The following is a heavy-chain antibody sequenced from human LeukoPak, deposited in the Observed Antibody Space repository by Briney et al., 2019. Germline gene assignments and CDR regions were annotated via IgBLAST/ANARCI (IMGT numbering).Heavy chain of an antibody. CDR2: IYYSGNT. Sequence: SETLSLTCTVSGGSISSYYWSWIRQPPGKGLEWIGYIYYSGNTNYNPSLKSRVTISVDTSKNQFSLKLSSVTAADTAVYYCARRYSSSWYYDYWGQGTLVTVSS. J-gene: IGHJ4*02. V-gene: IGHV4-59*01. D-gene: IGHD6-13*01. CDR1: GGSISSYY. CDR3: ARRYSSSWYYDY.